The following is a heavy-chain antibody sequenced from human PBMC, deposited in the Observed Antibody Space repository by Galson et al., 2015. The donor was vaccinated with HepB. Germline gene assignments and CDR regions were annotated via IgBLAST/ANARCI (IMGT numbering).Heavy chain of an antibody. J-gene: IGHJ4*02. CDR3: ASDRRRGIAAAGPDD. CDR2: ISAYNGNT. V-gene: IGHV1-18*01. CDR1: GYTFTSSG. Sequence: SVKVSCKASGYTFTSSGISWVRQAPGQGLEWMGWISAYNGNTNYAQKLQGRVTMATDTSTSTAYMELRSLRTDDTAVYYCASDRRRGIAAAGPDDWGQGTLVTVSS. D-gene: IGHD6-13*01.